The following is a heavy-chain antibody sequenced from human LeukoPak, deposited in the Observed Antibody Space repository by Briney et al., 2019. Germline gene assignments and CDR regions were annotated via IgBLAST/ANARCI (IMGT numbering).Heavy chain of an antibody. Sequence: SETLSPTCSVSGGSISSFYWSWIRQPPGKGLEWIAYVYYSGNVNYNPSLKSRVTILADASKNQFSLRLNSVTAADTAAYYCARLGLSSVTMIMDWGQGTLVTVSS. V-gene: IGHV4-59*08. D-gene: IGHD3-22*01. CDR1: GGSISSFY. J-gene: IGHJ4*02. CDR3: ARLGLSSVTMIMD. CDR2: VYYSGNV.